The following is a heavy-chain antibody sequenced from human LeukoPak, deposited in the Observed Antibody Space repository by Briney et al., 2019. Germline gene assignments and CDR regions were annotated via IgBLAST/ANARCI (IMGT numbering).Heavy chain of an antibody. D-gene: IGHD3-9*01. Sequence: PGGSLRLSCAASGFTFSNAWMSWVRQAPGKGLEWVGRIKSKTDGGTTDYAAPVKGRFTISRDDSKNTLYLQMDSLKTEDTAVYYCTTDLRYFDWYIRADYWGQGTLVTASS. CDR3: TTDLRYFDWYIRADY. CDR1: GFTFSNAW. V-gene: IGHV3-15*01. J-gene: IGHJ4*02. CDR2: IKSKTDGGTT.